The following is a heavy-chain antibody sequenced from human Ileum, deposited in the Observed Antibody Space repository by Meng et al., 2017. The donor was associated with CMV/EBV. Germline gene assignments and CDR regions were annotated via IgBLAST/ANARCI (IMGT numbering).Heavy chain of an antibody. Sequence: ASVKVSCKASGKASGYTFSDYYIHWVRQAPGQGLEWMGWIDSRSGGTNSAQKFHGRVTMTRDTSISTAYMELSRLRSDDTAVYYCAREQPVSGSRGFDDWGQGTLVTVSS. CDR1: GKASGYTFSDYY. D-gene: IGHD6-19*01. V-gene: IGHV1-2*02. CDR2: IDSRSGGT. CDR3: AREQPVSGSRGFDD. J-gene: IGHJ4*02.